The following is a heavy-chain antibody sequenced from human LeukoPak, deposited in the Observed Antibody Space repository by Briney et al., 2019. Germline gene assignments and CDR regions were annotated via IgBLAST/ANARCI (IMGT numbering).Heavy chain of an antibody. J-gene: IGHJ4*02. Sequence: GGSVRLSCAASGFTFSSYEMNWVRQAPGKGLEWVSNISSSGSTIYYADSVKGRFTISRDNAKNSLYLQMNSLRAEDTAVYYCARGYVWGSYRYIDWGQGTLVTVSS. CDR3: ARGYVWGSYRYID. CDR1: GFTFSSYE. D-gene: IGHD3-16*02. V-gene: IGHV3-48*03. CDR2: ISSSGSTI.